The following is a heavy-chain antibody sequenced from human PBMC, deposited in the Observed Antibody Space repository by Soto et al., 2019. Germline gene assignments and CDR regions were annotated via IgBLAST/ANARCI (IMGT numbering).Heavy chain of an antibody. CDR2: ISYDGSNK. CDR3: AKIYHDYIWGSYRYYYYYMDV. Sequence: GGSLRLSCAASGFTFSSYGMHWVRQAPGKGLEWVAVISYDGSNKYYADSVKGRFTISRDNSKNTLYLQMNSLRAEDTAVYYCAKIYHDYIWGSYRYYYYYMDVWGKGTTVTVSS. CDR1: GFTFSSYG. D-gene: IGHD3-16*02. J-gene: IGHJ6*03. V-gene: IGHV3-30*18.